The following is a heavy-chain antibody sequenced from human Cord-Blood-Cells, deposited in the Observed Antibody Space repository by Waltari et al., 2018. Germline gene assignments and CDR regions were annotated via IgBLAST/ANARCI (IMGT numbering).Heavy chain of an antibody. Sequence: EVQLVESGGGLVQPGGSLRLPCAASGFTFSSYEMNWVRQAPGKGLEWVSYISSSGSTIYYADSVKGRFTISRDNAKNSLYLQMNSLRAEDMAVYYCAREPSYGAAAGNFTDYWGQGTLVTVSS. CDR2: ISSSGSTI. CDR3: AREPSYGAAAGNFTDY. CDR1: GFTFSSYE. D-gene: IGHD6-13*01. J-gene: IGHJ4*02. V-gene: IGHV3-48*03.